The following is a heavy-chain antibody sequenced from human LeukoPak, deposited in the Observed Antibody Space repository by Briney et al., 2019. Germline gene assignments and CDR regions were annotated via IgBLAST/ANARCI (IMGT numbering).Heavy chain of an antibody. V-gene: IGHV1-2*02. CDR2: INPNSGGT. CDR1: GYTFTGYY. D-gene: IGHD4-17*01. CDR3: ARVPTLGHYYYYMDV. J-gene: IGHJ6*03. Sequence: ASVKVSCKASGYTFTGYYMHWVRQAPGQGLEWMGWINPNSGGTNYAQKFQGRVTMTRDTSISTAYMELSSLRSEDTAVYYCARVPTLGHYYYYMDVWGKGTTVTVSS.